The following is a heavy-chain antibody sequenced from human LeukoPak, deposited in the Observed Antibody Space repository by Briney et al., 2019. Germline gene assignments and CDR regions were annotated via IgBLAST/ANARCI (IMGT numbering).Heavy chain of an antibody. Sequence: GGSLRLSCTASGLVFSMYGMSWVRQAPGKGLEWVSASSGSGGPTYYADSVKGRFTISRDNSMNTLYLQMNDLRVEDTAVYYCAKDWNQFGSGSHLDYMDVWGKGTTVTVS. J-gene: IGHJ6*03. CDR3: AKDWNQFGSGSHLDYMDV. D-gene: IGHD3-10*01. CDR2: SSGSGGPT. V-gene: IGHV3-23*01. CDR1: GLVFSMYG.